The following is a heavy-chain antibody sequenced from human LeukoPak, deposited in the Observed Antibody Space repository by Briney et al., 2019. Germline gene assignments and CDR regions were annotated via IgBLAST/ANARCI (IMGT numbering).Heavy chain of an antibody. J-gene: IGHJ2*01. CDR3: ERGGGGYSWYFDL. CDR1: GCSISSGGNY. CDR2: IYYSGST. V-gene: IGHV4-31*03. Sequence: SETLSLTCSVSGCSISSGGNYSSWIRQHPGKGLEWIGYIYYSGSTYYTPSLKNRVTISMAKSKHQFSLRVSNVNAVDAAVYYFERGGGGYSWYFDLWGRGTLVTVSS. D-gene: IGHD5-12*01.